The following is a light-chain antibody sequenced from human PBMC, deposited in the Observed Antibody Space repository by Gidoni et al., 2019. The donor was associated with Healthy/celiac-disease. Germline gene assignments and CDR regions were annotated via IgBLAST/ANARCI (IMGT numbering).Light chain of an antibody. CDR3: QQYNNWPRT. Sequence: EIVMTQSPDTLSVSPGERATLSCRASQSVSSNLAWYQQKPGQAPRLLSYGASTRATGIPARVSGSGSGTEFTLTSSSLQFEDFAVYYCQQYNNWPRTFGQGTKVEIK. CDR2: GAS. J-gene: IGKJ1*01. V-gene: IGKV3-15*01. CDR1: QSVSSN.